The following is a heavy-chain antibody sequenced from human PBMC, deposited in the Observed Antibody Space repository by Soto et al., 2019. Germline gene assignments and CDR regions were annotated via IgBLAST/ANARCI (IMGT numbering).Heavy chain of an antibody. J-gene: IGHJ2*01. V-gene: IGHV3-20*04. Sequence: EVQLVESGGGVLRPGGSLRLACAASGFTFDDYGMGWVRQGPGKGLEWVSGINWNGSRTHYADSVKGRFTISRDNAKNSLYLQMNSLRAEATAFYYCARDPPETLALRYVDLLGRGTLVTVSS. CDR2: INWNGSRT. CDR3: ARDPPETLALRYVDL. CDR1: GFTFDDYG.